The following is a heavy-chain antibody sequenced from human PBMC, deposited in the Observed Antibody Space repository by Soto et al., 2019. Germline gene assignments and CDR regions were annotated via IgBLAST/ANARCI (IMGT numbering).Heavy chain of an antibody. CDR2: INPSGGST. CDR1: GYTFTSYY. Sequence: QVQLVQSGAEVKKPGASVKVSCKASGYTFTSYYMHWVRQAPGQGLEWMGIINPSGGSTSYAQKFQGRVTMTRDTSTITVYMELSSLRSEDTAVYYCARDSYDFWSGYGFYYYYGMDVWGQGTTVTVSS. V-gene: IGHV1-46*01. CDR3: ARDSYDFWSGYGFYYYYGMDV. D-gene: IGHD3-3*01. J-gene: IGHJ6*02.